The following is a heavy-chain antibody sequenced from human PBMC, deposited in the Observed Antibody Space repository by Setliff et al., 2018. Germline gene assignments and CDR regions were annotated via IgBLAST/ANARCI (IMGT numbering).Heavy chain of an antibody. J-gene: IGHJ5*02. D-gene: IGHD6-6*01. Sequence: SETLSLTCAVYGGPFSAYYWSWIRQPPGEGLEWIGEINHSGRTKYNPSLRSRVTISVDTSKNQISLKLTSVTAADTAVYYCARLFHPDRSAETRRAGPGRFDPWGQGTLGTVSS. CDR3: ARLFHPDRSAETRRAGPGRFDP. V-gene: IGHV4-34*01. CDR2: INHSGRT. CDR1: GGPFSAYY.